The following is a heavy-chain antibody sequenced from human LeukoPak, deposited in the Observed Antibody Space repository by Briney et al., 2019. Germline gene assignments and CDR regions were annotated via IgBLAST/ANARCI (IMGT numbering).Heavy chain of an antibody. D-gene: IGHD2-8*01. V-gene: IGHV6-1*01. Sequence: SQTLSLTCAISGDSVSSDSAAWNWIRQSPSRGLEWLGRTHYRSKWYNDYAVSVKSRISINPDTSKNQFSLRLNSVTPEDTAVYYCARVKYPPNEQYALYGMDVWGQGTTVTVSS. J-gene: IGHJ6*02. CDR3: ARVKYPPNEQYALYGMDV. CDR1: GDSVSSDSAA. CDR2: THYRSKWYN.